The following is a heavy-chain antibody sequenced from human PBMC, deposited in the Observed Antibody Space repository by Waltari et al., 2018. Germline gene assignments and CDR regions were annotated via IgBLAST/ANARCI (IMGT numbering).Heavy chain of an antibody. J-gene: IGHJ3*01. CDR3: ARDWNYWDSRFDV. CDR1: GFTFSSYE. D-gene: IGHD3-22*01. Sequence: EEKLVESGGDSAQPGGSLRLSCVGSGFTFSSYEMIWVRQAPGKGLEWIAYFSSSENNIYYADSVKGRFTISRDNDKNSVYLQMNDLRVEDTAVYFCARDWNYWDSRFDVWGQGTTVTVSS. V-gene: IGHV3-48*03. CDR2: FSSSENNI.